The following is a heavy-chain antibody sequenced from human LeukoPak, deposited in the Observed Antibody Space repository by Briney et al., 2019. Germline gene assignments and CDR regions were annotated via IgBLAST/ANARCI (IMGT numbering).Heavy chain of an antibody. Sequence: AETLCLTCAVSGGSISSSNWWSWLRQPPGKGLEWIREIYQSGSTNYNPTLKSRVTISVDKSKNQFSLKVSSVTAADTAVYYCATTGGYSGSLDYFDYWGQGTLGSASS. V-gene: IGHV4-4*02. D-gene: IGHD1-26*01. CDR1: GGSISSSNW. CDR3: ATTGGYSGSLDYFDY. CDR2: IYQSGST. J-gene: IGHJ4*02.